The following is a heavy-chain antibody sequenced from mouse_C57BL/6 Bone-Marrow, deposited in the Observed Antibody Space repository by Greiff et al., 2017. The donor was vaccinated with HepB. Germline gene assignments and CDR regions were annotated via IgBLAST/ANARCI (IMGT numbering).Heavy chain of an antibody. Sequence: FTISRENAKNTLYLEMSSLRSEDTAMYYCARPNWDMTWFAYWGQGTLVTVSA. V-gene: IGHV5-15*01. D-gene: IGHD4-1*01. CDR3: ARPNWDMTWFAY. J-gene: IGHJ3*01.